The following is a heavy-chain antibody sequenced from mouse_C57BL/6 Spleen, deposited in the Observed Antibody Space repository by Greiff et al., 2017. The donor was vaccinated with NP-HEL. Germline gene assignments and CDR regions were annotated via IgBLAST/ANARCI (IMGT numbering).Heavy chain of an antibody. CDR1: GFTFSNYW. CDR2: IRLQSDNYAT. V-gene: IGHV6-3*01. CDR3: TGGLGFDY. J-gene: IGHJ2*01. Sequence: DVMLVESGGGLVQPGGSMKLSCVASGFTFSNYWMNWVRQSPEKGLEWVAQIRLQSDNYATHYAESVKGRFTISRDDSNSSVYLQMTNLRAEDTGIYYCTGGLGFDYWGQGTTLTVSS. D-gene: IGHD4-1*01.